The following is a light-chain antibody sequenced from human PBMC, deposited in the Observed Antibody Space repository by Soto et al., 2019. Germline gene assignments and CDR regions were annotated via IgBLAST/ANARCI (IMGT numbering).Light chain of an antibody. Sequence: QSVLTQPPSASGSPGQSVTIACTGTSKDVGYYNYVSWYQQPPGKAPKLLIYDVSKRPSGVPDRFSGSKSGNTASLTVSGLQAEDEGDYYCSSYAGSDYPYVFGTGTKATV. V-gene: IGLV2-8*01. J-gene: IGLJ1*01. CDR1: SKDVGYYNY. CDR2: DVS. CDR3: SSYAGSDYPYV.